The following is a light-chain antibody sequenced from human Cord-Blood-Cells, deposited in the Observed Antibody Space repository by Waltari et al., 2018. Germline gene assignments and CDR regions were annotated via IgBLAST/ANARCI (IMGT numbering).Light chain of an antibody. CDR2: DAS. Sequence: EIVLTQSPATLSLSPGERATLSCRASQSVSSYLAWYQQKPGQAPRLLIYDASNRATGIPARFSGSVSGTDFTLTISSLEPEDFAVYYCQQRSNWPMFGQGTKVEIK. CDR3: QQRSNWPM. CDR1: QSVSSY. J-gene: IGKJ1*01. V-gene: IGKV3-11*01.